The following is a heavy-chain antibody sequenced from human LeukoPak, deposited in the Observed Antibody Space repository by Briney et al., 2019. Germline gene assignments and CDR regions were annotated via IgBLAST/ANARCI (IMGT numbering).Heavy chain of an antibody. CDR1: GGSFSGYY. J-gene: IGHJ6*02. D-gene: IGHD2-15*01. CDR3: ARAAGSPPPIYYYYYGMDV. V-gene: IGHV4-34*01. Sequence: SETLSLTCAVYGGSFSGYYWSWIRQPPGKGLEWIGEINHSGSTNYNPSLKSRVTISVDTSKNQFSLKLSSVTAADTAVYYCARAAGSPPPIYYYYYGMDVWGQGTTVTVS. CDR2: INHSGST.